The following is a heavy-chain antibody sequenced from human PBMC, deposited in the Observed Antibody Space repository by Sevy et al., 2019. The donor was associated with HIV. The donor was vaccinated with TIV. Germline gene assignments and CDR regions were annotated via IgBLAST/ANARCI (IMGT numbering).Heavy chain of an antibody. Sequence: SETLSLTCTVSGGSITSLYWNWIRQSPGKGLEWIANIYYNGHINYNPSLKSRVTLSLDTSKNKFSLRLSSVTAADTEMYYCAGENAWGRGYSWGQGTLVTVSS. CDR1: GGSITSLY. D-gene: IGHD1-26*01. CDR2: IYYNGHI. J-gene: IGHJ4*02. V-gene: IGHV4-59*08. CDR3: AGENAWGRGYS.